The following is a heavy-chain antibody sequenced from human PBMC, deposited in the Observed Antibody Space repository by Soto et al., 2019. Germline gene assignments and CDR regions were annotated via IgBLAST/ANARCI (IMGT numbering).Heavy chain of an antibody. CDR1: GYTFTSYG. CDR2: ISAYNGNT. Sequence: ASVKVSCKASGYTFTSYGISWVRQAPGQGLEWMGWISAYNGNTNYAQKLQGRVTMTTDTSTSTAYMELRSLRSDDTAVYYCVGTQITYYYYGMDFRGQGSTVTVSS. V-gene: IGHV1-18*01. CDR3: VGTQITYYYYGMDF. J-gene: IGHJ6*02. D-gene: IGHD1-20*01.